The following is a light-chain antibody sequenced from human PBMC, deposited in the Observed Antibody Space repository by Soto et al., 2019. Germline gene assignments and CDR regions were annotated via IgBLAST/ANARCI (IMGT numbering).Light chain of an antibody. CDR1: QSISTW. Sequence: IQMSQSPSTLSASVGDRVTITCRASQSISTWLAWYEHKPGKAPKLLIYDASNLESGVPLRFSGSGSGTEFSLTISSLQPDDFATYYCQQYNRYWTFGQGTKVAIK. V-gene: IGKV1-5*01. CDR2: DAS. CDR3: QQYNRYWT. J-gene: IGKJ1*01.